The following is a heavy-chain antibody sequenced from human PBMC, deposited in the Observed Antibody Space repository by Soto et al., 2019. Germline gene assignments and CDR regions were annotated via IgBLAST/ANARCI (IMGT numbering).Heavy chain of an antibody. CDR1: GYSFTSYW. CDR2: IYPGDSDT. V-gene: IGHV5-51*01. J-gene: IGHJ6*02. CDR3: GSHGEDQNYYYYGMDV. D-gene: IGHD3-10*01. Sequence: PGESLKISCKGSGYSFTSYWIGWVRQMPGKGLEWMGIIYPGDSDTRYSPSFQGQVTISADKSISTAYLQWSSLKASDTAMYYCGSHGEDQNYYYYGMDVWGQGTTVTVSS.